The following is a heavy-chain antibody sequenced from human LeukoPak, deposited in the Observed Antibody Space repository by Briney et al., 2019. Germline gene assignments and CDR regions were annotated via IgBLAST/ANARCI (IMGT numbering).Heavy chain of an antibody. J-gene: IGHJ5*02. V-gene: IGHV3-9*03. CDR2: ISWNSGSI. Sequence: GGSLRLSCAASGFGFDDYAMHWVRQAPGKGLEWVSGISWNSGSIGYADSVKGRFTISRDNAKSYLYLQMNSLRAEDMALYYCAKASGSGSFSNWFDPWGQGTLVTVSS. CDR3: AKASGSGSFSNWFDP. CDR1: GFGFDDYA. D-gene: IGHD3-10*01.